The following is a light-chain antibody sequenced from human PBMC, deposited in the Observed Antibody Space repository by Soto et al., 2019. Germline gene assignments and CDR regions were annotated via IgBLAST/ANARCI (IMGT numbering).Light chain of an antibody. CDR3: SSYAGTNNVL. CDR1: KSDTGSYNF. CDR2: EVS. J-gene: IGLJ2*01. V-gene: IGLV2-8*01. Sequence: QSALTQPPSASGSPGQAVTISCTGTKSDTGSYNFVSWYQQHPGKAPKLIISEVSKRPSGVPERFSGSKSGNTASLTVSGLQAEDEADYYCSSYAGTNNVLFGRATKVTVL.